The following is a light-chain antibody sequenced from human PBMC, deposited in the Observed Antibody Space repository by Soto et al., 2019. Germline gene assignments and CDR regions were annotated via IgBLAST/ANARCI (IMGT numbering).Light chain of an antibody. CDR2: DAS. Sequence: DIQMTQSPSSLSASVGDRVTITCQASLDINTYLNWYQQKSGKAPKLLIYDASNLETGVPSRFSGSGSGTDFTFTISSLQPEDIATYHCQQYDSVPSTFGQGTKVEIK. CDR1: LDINTY. CDR3: QQYDSVPST. V-gene: IGKV1-33*01. J-gene: IGKJ2*01.